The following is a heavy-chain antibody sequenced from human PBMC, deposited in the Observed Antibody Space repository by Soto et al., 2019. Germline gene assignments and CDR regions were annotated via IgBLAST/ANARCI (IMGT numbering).Heavy chain of an antibody. Sequence: SETLSLTCAVYGGSFSGYYWSWIRQPPGKGLEWIGEIDHSGSTNYNPSLKSRVTISVDTSKNQFSLKLSSVTAADTAVYYCARGKNVQLWLRNYYYGMDVWGQGTTVTVSS. J-gene: IGHJ6*02. D-gene: IGHD5-18*01. CDR2: IDHSGST. V-gene: IGHV4-34*01. CDR3: ARGKNVQLWLRNYYYGMDV. CDR1: GGSFSGYY.